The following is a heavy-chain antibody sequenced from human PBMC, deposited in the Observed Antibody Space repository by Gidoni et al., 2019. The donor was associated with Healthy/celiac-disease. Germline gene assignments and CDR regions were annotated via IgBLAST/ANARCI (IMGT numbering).Heavy chain of an antibody. D-gene: IGHD2-8*01. CDR3: ARDGTRMVLNYYYYYYMDV. J-gene: IGHJ6*03. CDR1: GYTFTGHN. CDR2: TNPSSGGT. Sequence: QVQLVQSGAEVKKPGASVKVSCKASGYTFTGHNMHWVRQAPGQGLEWMGRTNPSSGGTNYAQKFQGRVTMTRDTSISTAYMELSRLRSDDTAVYYCARDGTRMVLNYYYYYYMDVWGKGTTVTVSS. V-gene: IGHV1-2*02.